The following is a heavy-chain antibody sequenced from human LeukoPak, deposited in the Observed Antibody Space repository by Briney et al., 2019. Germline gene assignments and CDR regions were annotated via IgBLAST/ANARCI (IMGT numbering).Heavy chain of an antibody. CDR1: GGSISSYY. Sequence: PSETLSLTCTVSGGSISSYYWSWLRQPPGKGLEWIGYIYYSGSTNYNPSLKSRVTISVDTSKNQFSLKLSSVTAADTAVYYCARHHAPHLFDYWGQGTLVTVSS. D-gene: IGHD1-14*01. CDR3: ARHHAPHLFDY. V-gene: IGHV4-59*08. CDR2: IYYSGST. J-gene: IGHJ4*02.